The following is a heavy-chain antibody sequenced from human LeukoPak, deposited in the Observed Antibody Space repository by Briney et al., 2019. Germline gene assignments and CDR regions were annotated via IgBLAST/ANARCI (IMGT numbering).Heavy chain of an antibody. CDR3: ARCRLSYGSGSYYGGRGYYYYGMDV. Sequence: SETLSLTCAVYGGSFSGYYWSWIRQPPGKGLEWIGEINHSGSTNYNPSPKSRVTISVDTSKNQFSLKLSSVTAADTAVYYCARCRLSYGSGSYYGGRGYYYYGMDVWGQGTTVTVSS. D-gene: IGHD3-10*01. J-gene: IGHJ6*02. CDR1: GGSFSGYY. V-gene: IGHV4-34*01. CDR2: INHSGST.